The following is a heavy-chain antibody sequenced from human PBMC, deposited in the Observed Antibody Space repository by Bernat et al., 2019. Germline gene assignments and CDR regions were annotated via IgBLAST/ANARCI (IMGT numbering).Heavy chain of an antibody. CDR3: ARDQGILDHDYIWVTYRISNAFDL. Sequence: QVQLVESGGGVVQPGRSLRLSCAASGFTFSSYGMHWVRQAPGKGLEWVALIWYDGKNKYYADSVKGRFTISRDNSKNTLYLQMNSLRAEDTAVYYCARDQGILDHDYIWVTYRISNAFDLWGQGTMVTVSS. J-gene: IGHJ3*01. V-gene: IGHV3-33*01. CDR2: IWYDGKNK. D-gene: IGHD3-16*02. CDR1: GFTFSSYG.